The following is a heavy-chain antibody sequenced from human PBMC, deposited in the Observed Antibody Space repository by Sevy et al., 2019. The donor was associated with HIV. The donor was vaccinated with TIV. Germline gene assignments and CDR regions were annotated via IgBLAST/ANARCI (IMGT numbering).Heavy chain of an antibody. CDR1: GFTFSSYS. J-gene: IGHJ6*02. D-gene: IGHD1-1*01. CDR3: AREKRQDYYYYGMDV. Sequence: GGSLRLSCAASGFTFSSYSMNWVRQAPGKGLEWVSSISDTGSYIYHADSVKGRFTISRDNTKNTLYLQMNSLRAEDTAVYYCAREKRQDYYYYGMDVWGQGTTVTVSS. CDR2: ISDTGSYI. V-gene: IGHV3-21*04.